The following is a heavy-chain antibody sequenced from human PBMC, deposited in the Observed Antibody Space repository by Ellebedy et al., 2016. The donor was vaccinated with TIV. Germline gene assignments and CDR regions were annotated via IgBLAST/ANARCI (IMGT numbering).Heavy chain of an antibody. D-gene: IGHD6-6*01. CDR3: ARRRPRPYNRFDP. CDR1: GGSVSSGGYY. V-gene: IGHV4-61*08. CDR2: IYSSGST. Sequence: MPSETLSLTCTVSGGSVSSGGYYWSCIRQPPGRGLAWIGYIYSSGSTNYNPSLKSRVTISVDTSKNQFSLKLSSVTAADTAVYYCARRRPRPYNRFDPWGQGTLVTVSS. J-gene: IGHJ5*02.